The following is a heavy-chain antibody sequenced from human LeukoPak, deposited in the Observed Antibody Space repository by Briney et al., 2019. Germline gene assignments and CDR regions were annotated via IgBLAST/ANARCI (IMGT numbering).Heavy chain of an antibody. V-gene: IGHV3-21*01. CDR3: ARYMIRGVVYFDY. Sequence: GGSLRLSCAASGFTFSNYNINWVRQAPGKGLEWVSSISSSSAYIYYADSVKGRFTISRDNAKNSLYLQMNSLRAEDTAVYYCARYMIRGVVYFDYWGQGTLVTVSS. J-gene: IGHJ4*02. CDR2: ISSSSAYI. CDR1: GFTFSNYN. D-gene: IGHD3-10*01.